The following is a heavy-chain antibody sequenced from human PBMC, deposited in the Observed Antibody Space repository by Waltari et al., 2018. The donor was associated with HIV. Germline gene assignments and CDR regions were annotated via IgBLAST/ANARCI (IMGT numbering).Heavy chain of an antibody. Sequence: QVQLVESGGGVVQPGRSLRLSCAASGFTFSSYAMHWVRQAPGKGLEWLAVISYDGNNIEYADSVKGRFTISRDNSKNTLYLQMNSLRAEDTALYYCARDPRALIIVTTFSYGVDVWGQGTAVTVSS. CDR1: GFTFSSYA. CDR3: ARDPRALIIVTTFSYGVDV. V-gene: IGHV3-30*04. D-gene: IGHD3-22*01. J-gene: IGHJ6*02. CDR2: ISYDGNNI.